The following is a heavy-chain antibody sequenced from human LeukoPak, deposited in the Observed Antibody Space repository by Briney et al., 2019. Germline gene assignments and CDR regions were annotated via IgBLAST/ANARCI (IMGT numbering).Heavy chain of an antibody. J-gene: IGHJ5*02. V-gene: IGHV4-34*01. CDR1: GGSFSGYY. Sequence: PSETLSLTCAVYGGSFSGYYWSWIRQPPGKGLEWMGELNHSGSTNYNPSLKSRVTISVDTSKNQFSLKLSSVTAADTAVYYCAREVNYYGTGPRPYNWFDPWGQGTLVTVSS. CDR2: LNHSGST. CDR3: AREVNYYGTGPRPYNWFDP. D-gene: IGHD3-10*01.